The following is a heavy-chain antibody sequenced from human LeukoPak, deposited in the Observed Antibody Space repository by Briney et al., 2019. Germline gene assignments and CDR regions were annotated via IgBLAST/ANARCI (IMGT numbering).Heavy chain of an antibody. J-gene: IGHJ4*02. Sequence: SETLSLTCTVSGGSISSGSYYWSWIRQPAGKGLEWIGRIYTSGSTNYNPSLKSRVTISVDTSKNQFSLKLSSVTAADTAVYYCARGQLWLRGVLYFDYWGQGTLVTVSS. CDR2: IYTSGST. D-gene: IGHD5-18*01. V-gene: IGHV4-61*02. CDR1: GGSISSGSYY. CDR3: ARGQLWLRGVLYFDY.